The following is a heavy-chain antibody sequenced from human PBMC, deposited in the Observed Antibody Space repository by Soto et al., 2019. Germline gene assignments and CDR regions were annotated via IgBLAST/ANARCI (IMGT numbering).Heavy chain of an antibody. D-gene: IGHD2-8*01. V-gene: IGHV1-69*06. J-gene: IGHJ6*02. CDR3: TRINIVLISTGRVYLGMDV. CDR2: IITMSGST. Sequence: GASVKVSCKASGGTFSSYTLSWVRQAPGRGLEWMGGIITMSGSTNYAPKFRGRVTITADKSTSTTYMELSSLRSDDTAVYYCTRINIVLISTGRVYLGMDVWGRGTTVTVSS. CDR1: GGTFSSYT.